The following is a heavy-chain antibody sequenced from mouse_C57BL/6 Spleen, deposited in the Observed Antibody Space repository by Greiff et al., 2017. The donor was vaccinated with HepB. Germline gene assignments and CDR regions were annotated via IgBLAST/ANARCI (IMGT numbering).Heavy chain of an antibody. CDR3: ARHGSSHYYAMDY. CDR2: IYPGDGDT. J-gene: IGHJ4*01. D-gene: IGHD1-1*01. CDR1: GYAFSSSW. V-gene: IGHV1-82*01. Sequence: QVQLQQSGPELVKPGASVKISCKASGYAFSSSWMNWVKQRPGKGLEWIGRIYPGDGDTNYNGKFKGKATLTADKSSSTAYMQLSSLTSEDSAVYVCARHGSSHYYAMDYWGQGTSVTVSS.